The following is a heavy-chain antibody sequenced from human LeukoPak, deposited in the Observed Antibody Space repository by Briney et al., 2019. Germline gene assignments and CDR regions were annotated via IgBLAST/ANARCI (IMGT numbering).Heavy chain of an antibody. CDR3: ARSSAGAHFDN. CDR2: MNPNTGYT. CDR1: GYTFTSYD. Sequence: ASVKVSCKASGYTFTSYDIIWVRQATGQGLEWMGWMNPNTGYTGYAHQFQGRITMTRNTAISTAYMDLSSLNSQDTAVYYCARSSAGAHFDNWGQGTLVSVSS. V-gene: IGHV1-8*01. J-gene: IGHJ4*02. D-gene: IGHD2-15*01.